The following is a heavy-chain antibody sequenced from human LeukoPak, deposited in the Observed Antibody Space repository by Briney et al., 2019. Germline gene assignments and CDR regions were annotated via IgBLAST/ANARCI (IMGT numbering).Heavy chain of an antibody. CDR2: INHGGST. CDR1: GGSFSGYY. CDR3: GGGDGFAP. Sequence: SETLSLTCAVYGGSFSGYYWSWIRQPPGKGLEWIGEINHGGSTNYNPSLKSRVTISVDTSKNQFSLKLSSVTAADTAVYYCGGGDGFAPWAQGPLVPVSS. V-gene: IGHV4-34*01. J-gene: IGHJ5*02.